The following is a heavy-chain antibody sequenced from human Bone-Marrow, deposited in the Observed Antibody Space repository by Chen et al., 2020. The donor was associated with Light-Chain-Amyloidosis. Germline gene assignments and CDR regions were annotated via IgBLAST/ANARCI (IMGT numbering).Heavy chain of an antibody. CDR3: ARGRRGLWSRLPHFDS. Sequence: QVQLQQWGAGLLKPSETLSLTCAVSGGSFSGFYWSWIRQPPGKGLEWIGEINHSGTTNYNSSLKSRVTISVDRSKNQFSLKLNFVTDADTAVYYCARGRRGLWSRLPHFDSWGQGTLLTVSS. V-gene: IGHV4-34*01. CDR1: GGSFSGFY. J-gene: IGHJ4*02. D-gene: IGHD5-18*01. CDR2: INHSGTT.